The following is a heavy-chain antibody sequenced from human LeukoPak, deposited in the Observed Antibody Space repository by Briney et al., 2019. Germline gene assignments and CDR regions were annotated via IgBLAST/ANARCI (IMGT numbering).Heavy chain of an antibody. CDR2: ISYDENNK. J-gene: IGHJ4*02. CDR3: ARERYGNYN. CDR1: GFTFSSHG. Sequence: GGSLRLSCAASGFTFSSHGMHWVRQAPGKGLEWVAVISYDENNKYYADSVKGRFTISRDNAKNSLFLQMNSLRAEDTAVYYCARERYGNYNWGQGTLVTVSS. V-gene: IGHV3-30*03. D-gene: IGHD4-11*01.